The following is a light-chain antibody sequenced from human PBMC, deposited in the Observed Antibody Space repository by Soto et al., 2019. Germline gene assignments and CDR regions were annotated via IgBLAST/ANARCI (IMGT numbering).Light chain of an antibody. V-gene: IGKV3-15*01. CDR2: GAS. Sequence: EVVMTQSPATLSVSPGDTATLSCRASQGVSSNLAWYQQKSGQAPRLLIYGASTRATGVPARFSGSGSGTESTLTISRLQSEDFAVYYCQQYYNWRPRFGQGTKVDIK. J-gene: IGKJ1*01. CDR3: QQYYNWRPR. CDR1: QGVSSN.